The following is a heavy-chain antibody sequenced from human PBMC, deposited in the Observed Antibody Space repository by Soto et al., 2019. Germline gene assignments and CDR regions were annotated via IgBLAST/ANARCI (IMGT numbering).Heavy chain of an antibody. V-gene: IGHV1-46*03. Sequence: QVQLVQSGAEVKKPGASVKVSCKASGYTFTSYYMHWVRQAPGQGLEWMGIINPSGGSTSYAQKFQGRVTMTXXTXTXXVYMELSSLRSEDTAVYYCARTRKLGPHYYCGMDVWGQGTTVTVSS. D-gene: IGHD7-27*01. CDR1: GYTFTSYY. CDR2: INPSGGST. J-gene: IGHJ6*02. CDR3: ARTRKLGPHYYCGMDV.